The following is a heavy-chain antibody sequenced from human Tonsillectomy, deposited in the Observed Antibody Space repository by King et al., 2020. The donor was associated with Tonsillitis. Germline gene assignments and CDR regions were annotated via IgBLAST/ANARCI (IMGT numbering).Heavy chain of an antibody. J-gene: IGHJ4*02. D-gene: IGHD3-22*01. CDR3: AKDIGYYDSSGYYYTTDGGFDY. V-gene: IGHV3-9*01. CDR2: ISWNSGSI. Sequence: VQLVESGGGLVQPGRSLRLSCAASGFTFDDYAMHWVRQAPGKGLEWVAGISWNSGSIGYAESVKGRFTISRDNAKNSLYLQMNSLRAEDTALYYGAKDIGYYDSSGYYYTTDGGFDYWGQGTLVTVSS. CDR1: GFTFDDYA.